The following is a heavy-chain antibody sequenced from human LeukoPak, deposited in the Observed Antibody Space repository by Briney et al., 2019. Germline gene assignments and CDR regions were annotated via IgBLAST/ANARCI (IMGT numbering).Heavy chain of an antibody. V-gene: IGHV3-7*04. CDR3: ARENFQY. Sequence: GGSLRLSCAASGFTFSSYWMNWVRQAPGKGLEWVANIKPDGSDESYVGSVKGRFTISRDNAKNSLYLQMNSLRAEDTAVYYCARENFQYWAQGTLVTVSS. CDR2: IKPDGSDE. J-gene: IGHJ4*02. CDR1: GFTFSSYW.